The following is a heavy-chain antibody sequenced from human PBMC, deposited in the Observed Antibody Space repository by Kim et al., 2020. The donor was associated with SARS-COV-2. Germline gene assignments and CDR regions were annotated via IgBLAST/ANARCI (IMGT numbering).Heavy chain of an antibody. D-gene: IGHD2-15*01. J-gene: IGHJ6*02. CDR1: GGSISSYY. CDR2: IYTSGST. CDR3: ARGQLGYCSGGSCYSNYYYYYGMDV. V-gene: IGHV4-4*07. Sequence: SETLSLTCTVSGGSISSYYWSWIRQPAGKGLEWIGRIYTSGSTNYNPSLKSRVTMSVDTSKNQFSLKLSSVTAADTAVYYCARGQLGYCSGGSCYSNYYYYYGMDVWGQGTTVTVSS.